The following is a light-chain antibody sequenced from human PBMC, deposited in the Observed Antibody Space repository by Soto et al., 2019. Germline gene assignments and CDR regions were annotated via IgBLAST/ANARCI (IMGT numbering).Light chain of an antibody. CDR3: QQSYSTPWT. CDR1: QSINGY. Sequence: DIQMTQSPSSLSASVGDRVNITCRASQSINGYLNWYQQKPGKAPKLLIYAASSLQSGVPSRFSGSGSGTDFTLTISSLQPEDFATYYCQQSYSTPWTFGQGTKVDIK. CDR2: AAS. J-gene: IGKJ1*01. V-gene: IGKV1-39*01.